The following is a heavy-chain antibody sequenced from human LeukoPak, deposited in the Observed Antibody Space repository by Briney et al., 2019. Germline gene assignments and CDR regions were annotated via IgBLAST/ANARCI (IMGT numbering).Heavy chain of an antibody. V-gene: IGHV3-23*01. CDR3: AKDGGSQGYFDY. D-gene: IGHD1-26*01. J-gene: IGHJ4*02. Sequence: GGSLRLSCAASGFTFSSYAMSWVRQAPGKELEWVSAISGSGGSTYYADSVKGRFTISRDNSKNTLYLQMNSLRAEDTAVYYCAKDGGSQGYFDYWGQGTLVTVSS. CDR2: ISGSGGST. CDR1: GFTFSSYA.